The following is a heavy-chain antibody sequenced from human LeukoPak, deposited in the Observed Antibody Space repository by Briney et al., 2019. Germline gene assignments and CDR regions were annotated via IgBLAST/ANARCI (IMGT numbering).Heavy chain of an antibody. CDR2: IRYDGNNQ. V-gene: IGHV3-30*02. CDR3: AKDFELTMIRGVFGY. D-gene: IGHD3-10*01. CDR1: GFTFGGYA. J-gene: IGHJ4*02. Sequence: PGGSLRLSCAASGFTFGGYAMHWVRQAPGKGLEWVAFIRYDGNNQYYADSVKGRFTISRDNSKNTLNLQMNSLRAEDTAVYYCAKDFELTMIRGVFGYWGQGTLVTVSS.